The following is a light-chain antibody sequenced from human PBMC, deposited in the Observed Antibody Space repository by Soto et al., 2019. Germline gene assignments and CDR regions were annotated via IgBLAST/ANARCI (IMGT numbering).Light chain of an antibody. Sequence: QSVLTQPPSASGSPGQSVTISCTGTSSDVGGYNYVSWYQQHPGKAPKVMIYEVNKRPSGVPGRFSGSKSGNTASLTVSGLQAEDEGDYYCSSYAGSNSVVFGGGTQLTVL. CDR2: EVN. CDR3: SSYAGSNSVV. CDR1: SSDVGGYNY. V-gene: IGLV2-8*01. J-gene: IGLJ2*01.